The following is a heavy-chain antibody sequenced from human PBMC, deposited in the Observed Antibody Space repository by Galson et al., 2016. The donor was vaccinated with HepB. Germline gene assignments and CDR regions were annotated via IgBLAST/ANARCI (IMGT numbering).Heavy chain of an antibody. V-gene: IGHV3-30-3*01. CDR2: ISYDGDNK. CDR1: GFPFSSYA. CDR3: ARPLRTSFGDFNFYYSHMDV. Sequence: SLRLSCAASGFPFSSYAMHWVRQAPGKGLEWVAIISYDGDNKYYADSVKGRFTISRDNSNNMLYLQMNSLRIEDTAVYYCARPLRTSFGDFNFYYSHMDVWGQGTTVTVSS. J-gene: IGHJ6*02. D-gene: IGHD3-10*01.